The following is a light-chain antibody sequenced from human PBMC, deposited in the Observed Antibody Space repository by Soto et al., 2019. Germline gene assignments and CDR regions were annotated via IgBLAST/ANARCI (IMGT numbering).Light chain of an antibody. CDR1: QDISNH. J-gene: IGKJ1*01. Sequence: DIQITQSPSSLSASVGDRVTITCQASQDISNHLNWYQQKPGKAPKLLIYKASTLESGVPSRVSGSGSGTEFTLTISSLQPDDFATYYCQQYNSYSRTFGQGTNV. CDR2: KAS. CDR3: QQYNSYSRT. V-gene: IGKV1-5*03.